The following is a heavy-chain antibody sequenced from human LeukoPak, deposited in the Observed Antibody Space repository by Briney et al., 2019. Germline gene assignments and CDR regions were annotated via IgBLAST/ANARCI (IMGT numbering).Heavy chain of an antibody. J-gene: IGHJ4*02. CDR1: GGTFSSYA. CDR3: ASGITMVLVY. Sequence: GASVKVSCKASGGTFSSYAISWVRQAPGQGLEWMGGIIPIFGTANYAQKLQGRVTMTTDTSTSTAYMELRSLRSDDTAVYYCASGITMVLVYWGQGTLVTVSS. CDR2: IIPIFGTA. D-gene: IGHD3-10*01. V-gene: IGHV1-69*05.